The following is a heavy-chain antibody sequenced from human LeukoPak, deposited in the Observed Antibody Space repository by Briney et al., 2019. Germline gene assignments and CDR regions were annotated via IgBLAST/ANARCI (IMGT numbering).Heavy chain of an antibody. CDR1: GFTFSSYA. CDR3: AKDDPITIFGVVTNPFDY. CDR2: VSGSGGST. D-gene: IGHD3-3*01. J-gene: IGHJ4*02. Sequence: GGSLRLSCAASGFTFSSYAMSWVRQAPGKGLEWVSTVSGSGGSTYYADSVKGRFTISRDNSKNTLYLQMNSLRAEDTAVYYCAKDDPITIFGVVTNPFDYWGQGTLVTVSS. V-gene: IGHV3-23*01.